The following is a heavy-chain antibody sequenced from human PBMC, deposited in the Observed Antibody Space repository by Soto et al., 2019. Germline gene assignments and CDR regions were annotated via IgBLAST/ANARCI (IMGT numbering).Heavy chain of an antibody. V-gene: IGHV3-74*01. Sequence: EVQLVESGGGLVQPGGSLRLSCVPSEFTFSNYWMHWVRQAPGKGLEWVSRTNGDGSTTNYADSVKGRFTITRDNAKNMVYLQMNSLGVEDTAVYYCARDNWNSYWGQGTLVTVSS. CDR2: TNGDGSTT. D-gene: IGHD1-7*01. CDR1: EFTFSNYW. CDR3: ARDNWNSY. J-gene: IGHJ4*02.